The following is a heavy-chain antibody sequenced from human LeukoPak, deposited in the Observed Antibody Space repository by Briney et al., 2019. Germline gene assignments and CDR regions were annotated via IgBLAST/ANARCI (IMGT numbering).Heavy chain of an antibody. D-gene: IGHD6-13*01. CDR2: INTNTGNP. CDR3: AREVVGHSSDWFPYYYYYGMDV. V-gene: IGHV7-4-1*02. Sequence: GASVKVSCKASGYTFTSYAMNWVRQAPGQGLEWMGWINTNTGNPTYAQGFTGRFVFSLDTSVSTAYLQISSLKAEDTAVYYCAREVVGHSSDWFPYYYYYGMDVWGQGTTVTVSS. J-gene: IGHJ6*02. CDR1: GYTFTSYA.